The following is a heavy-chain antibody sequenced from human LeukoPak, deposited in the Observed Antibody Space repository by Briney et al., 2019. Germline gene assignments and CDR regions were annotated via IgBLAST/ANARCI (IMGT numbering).Heavy chain of an antibody. CDR1: GYTLTEVS. J-gene: IGHJ5*02. Sequence: ASVKVSCKVSGYTLTEVSIHWVRQAPGKGLEWMAGFDPDDGKTIYAQKFQGRVTVTEDTSTDTAYMEQSSLRSEDTAMYYCATEAAYGNFGELLAWGQGSLVTVSS. CDR2: FDPDDGKT. CDR3: ATEAAYGNFGELLA. D-gene: IGHD3-10*01. V-gene: IGHV1-24*01.